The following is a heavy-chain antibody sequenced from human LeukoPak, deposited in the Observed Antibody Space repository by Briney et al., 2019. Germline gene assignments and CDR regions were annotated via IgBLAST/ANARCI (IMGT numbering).Heavy chain of an antibody. CDR3: AKALEYYDILTGYLDY. CDR2: ISGSGGST. D-gene: IGHD3-9*01. J-gene: IGHJ4*02. V-gene: IGHV3-23*01. Sequence: GGSLRLSCAASGFTFSSYAMSWVRQAPGKGLEWVSAISGSGGSTYYADSVKGRFTISRDNSKNTLYLQMNGLRAEDTAVYYCAKALEYYDILTGYLDYWGQGTLVTVSS. CDR1: GFTFSSYA.